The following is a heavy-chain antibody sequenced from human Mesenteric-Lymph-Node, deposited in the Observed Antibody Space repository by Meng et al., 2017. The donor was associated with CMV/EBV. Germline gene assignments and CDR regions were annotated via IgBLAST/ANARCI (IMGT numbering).Heavy chain of an antibody. D-gene: IGHD6-13*01. CDR1: GFIFSSYE. CDR2: ISKSGSVI. J-gene: IGHJ6*02. Sequence: GGSLRLSCAVSGFIFSSYEMNWVRQAPGKGLEWIAFISKSGSVINYADSVNGRFTISRDTTKDSLYLQMDNLRAEDTALYYCARVENSWSYGMDVWGQGTAVTVSS. V-gene: IGHV3-48*03. CDR3: ARVENSWSYGMDV.